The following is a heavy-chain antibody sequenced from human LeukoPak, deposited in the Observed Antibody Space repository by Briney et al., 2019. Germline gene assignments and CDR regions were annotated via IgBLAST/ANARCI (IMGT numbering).Heavy chain of an antibody. CDR3: ARDARRYGSVPQRN. CDR2: IIPILRTP. V-gene: IGHV1-69*11. CDR1: GGTFSSYA. D-gene: IGHD3-10*01. J-gene: IGHJ4*02. Sequence: SVKVSCKASGGTFSSYAISWVRQAPGQGLEWMGRIIPILRTPNYAQNFQGRVTITTDESTSTAYMELSSLRSEDTAVYYCARDARRYGSVPQRNGGQGTLVTVSS.